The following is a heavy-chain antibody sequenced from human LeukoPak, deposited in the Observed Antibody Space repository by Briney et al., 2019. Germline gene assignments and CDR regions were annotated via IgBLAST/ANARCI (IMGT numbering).Heavy chain of an antibody. Sequence: GASLRLSCAASGFTFYSYAMSWVRQAPGRGLEWVSSIGRGGDTTYYADSVKGRFTISRGNSKNTLYLQMNSLRAEDTAVYYCARDLMVRGVINIFDYWGQGTLVTVSS. CDR3: ARDLMVRGVINIFDY. D-gene: IGHD3-10*01. CDR1: GFTFYSYA. J-gene: IGHJ4*02. V-gene: IGHV3-23*01. CDR2: IGRGGDTT.